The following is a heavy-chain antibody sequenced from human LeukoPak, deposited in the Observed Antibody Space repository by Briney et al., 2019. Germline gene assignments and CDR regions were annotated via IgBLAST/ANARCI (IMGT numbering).Heavy chain of an antibody. CDR1: GFTFSSYW. CDR3: ARSLKVSGRLSGMDV. D-gene: IGHD3-10*01. CDR2: IWYDGSKK. J-gene: IGHJ6*02. Sequence: GGSLRLSCAASGFTFSSYWMHWVRQAPGKGLEWVAVIWYDGSKKDYADSVKGRFIISRDNSKNTLYLQMNSLRAEDTAVYYCARSLKVSGRLSGMDVWGQGTTVTVSS. V-gene: IGHV3-33*08.